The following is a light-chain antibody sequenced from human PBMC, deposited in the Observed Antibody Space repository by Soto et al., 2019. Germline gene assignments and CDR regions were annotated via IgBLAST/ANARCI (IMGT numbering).Light chain of an antibody. CDR1: QSVSIN. J-gene: IGKJ1*01. Sequence: EIVMTQSPGTLSVSPGEGATLSCRASQSVSINLAWYQQKPGQAPRLLIYGASSRATGIPDRFSGSGSGTDFTLTISRLEPEDFAVYYCQQYNNWPRTFGQGTKVDIK. V-gene: IGKV3D-15*01. CDR3: QQYNNWPRT. CDR2: GAS.